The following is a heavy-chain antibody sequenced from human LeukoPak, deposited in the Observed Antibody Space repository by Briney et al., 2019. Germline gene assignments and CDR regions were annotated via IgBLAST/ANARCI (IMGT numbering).Heavy chain of an antibody. CDR2: ISSSSSYI. V-gene: IGHV3-21*01. J-gene: IGHJ5*02. CDR1: GFTFSSST. Sequence: GGSLRLSCAASGFTFSSSTMNWVRQAPGKGLEWVSSISSSSSYIYYADSVKGRFTISRDNAKNSLYLQMNSLRAEDTAVYYCATLTDTNWFDPWGQGTLVTVSS. CDR3: ATLTDTNWFDP.